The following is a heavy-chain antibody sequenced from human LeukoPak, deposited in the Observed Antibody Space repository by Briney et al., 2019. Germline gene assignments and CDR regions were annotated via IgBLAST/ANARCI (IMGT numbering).Heavy chain of an antibody. J-gene: IGHJ6*03. V-gene: IGHV1-2*02. CDR2: INPNSGGT. Sequence: ASVKVSCKASGYTFTGYYMHWVRQAPGQGLEWMGWINPNSGGTNYAQKFQGRVTMTRDTSISTAYMELSRLRSDDTAVYYCARDSLAAAGTLDYYYYYMDVWGKGTTVTVSS. CDR3: ARDSLAAAGTLDYYYYYMDV. D-gene: IGHD6-13*01. CDR1: GYTFTGYY.